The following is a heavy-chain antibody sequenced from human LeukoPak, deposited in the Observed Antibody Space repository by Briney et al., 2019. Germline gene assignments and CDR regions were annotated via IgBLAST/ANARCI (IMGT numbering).Heavy chain of an antibody. CDR3: AKDHGGYDFWSGYYAFDI. CDR1: GFTFSSYG. Sequence: PGRSLRLSCAASGFTFSSYGMHWVRQAPGKGLEWVAVISYDGSNKYYADSVKGRFTISRDNSKNTLYLQMNSLRAEDTAVYYCAKDHGGYDFWSGYYAFDIWGQGTMVTVSS. V-gene: IGHV3-30*18. CDR2: ISYDGSNK. J-gene: IGHJ3*02. D-gene: IGHD3-3*01.